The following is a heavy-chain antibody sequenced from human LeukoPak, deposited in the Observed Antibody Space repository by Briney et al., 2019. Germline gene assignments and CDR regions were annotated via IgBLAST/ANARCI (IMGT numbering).Heavy chain of an antibody. D-gene: IGHD3-22*01. CDR2: IYHSGST. CDR1: GGSFSGYS. CDR3: ARASSPYYYDSSGYYGRGFDP. Sequence: SETLSLTCAVYGGSFSGYSWSWIRQPPGKGLEWIGYIYHSGSTYYNPSLKSRVTISVDRSKNQFSLELSSVTAADTAVYYCARASSPYYYDSSGYYGRGFDPWGQGTLVTVSS. V-gene: IGHV4-30-2*01. J-gene: IGHJ5*02.